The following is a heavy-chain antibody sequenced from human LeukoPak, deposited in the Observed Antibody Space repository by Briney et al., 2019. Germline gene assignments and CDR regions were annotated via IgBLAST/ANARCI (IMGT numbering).Heavy chain of an antibody. CDR1: GGSMSSYY. V-gene: IGHV4-59*01. D-gene: IGHD4-17*01. CDR2: IYYSGST. Sequence: SETLSLTCTVSGGSMSSYYWSWIRQPPGKGLEWIGYIYYSGSTKYNPSLKSRVTISVDSSKNQFSLKLNSVTAADTAVYYCARDSSTVTTRHFDYWGQGTLVTVSS. J-gene: IGHJ4*02. CDR3: ARDSSTVTTRHFDY.